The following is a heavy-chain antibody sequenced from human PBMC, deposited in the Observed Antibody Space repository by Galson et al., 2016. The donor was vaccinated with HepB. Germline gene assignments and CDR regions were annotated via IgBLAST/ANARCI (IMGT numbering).Heavy chain of an antibody. D-gene: IGHD3-22*01. CDR2: ISGSGGST. V-gene: IGHV3-23*01. J-gene: IGHJ5*02. CDR3: AKAADYYDSSGYYYLNWFDP. CDR1: GFTFSSDA. Sequence: SLRLSCAASGFTFSSDAMSWVRQAPGKGLEWVSAISGSGGSTYHADSVKGRFTISRDNSKNTLYLQMNSLRAEDTAVYYCAKAADYYDSSGYYYLNWFDPWGQGTLVTVSS.